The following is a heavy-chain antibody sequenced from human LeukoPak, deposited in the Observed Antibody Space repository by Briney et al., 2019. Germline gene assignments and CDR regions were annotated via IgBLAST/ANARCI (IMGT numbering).Heavy chain of an antibody. CDR1: GFTFSSYE. CDR2: ISSSSSYI. CDR3: ARGFYGSGSYYHWFDP. J-gene: IGHJ5*02. D-gene: IGHD3-10*01. Sequence: PGGSLRLSCAASGFTFSSYEMNWVRQAPGKGLEWVSSISSSSSYIYYADSVKGRFTISRDNAKNTLYLQMNSLRAEDTALYYCARGFYGSGSYYHWFDPWGQGTLVTVSS. V-gene: IGHV3-21*04.